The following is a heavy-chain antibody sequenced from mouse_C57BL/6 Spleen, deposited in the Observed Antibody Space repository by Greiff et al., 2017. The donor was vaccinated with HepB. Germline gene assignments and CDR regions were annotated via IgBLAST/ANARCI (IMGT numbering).Heavy chain of an antibody. CDR3: ARSTQGGYFDV. CDR2: IDPEDGDT. Sequence: VQLQQSGAELVKPGASVKLSCTASGFNIKDYYMHWVKQRTEQGLEWIGRIDPEDGDTKYAPKFQGKATITADTSSNTAYLQLSSLTSEDTAVYYCARSTQGGYFDVWGTGTTVTVSS. D-gene: IGHD5-1*01. J-gene: IGHJ1*03. CDR1: GFNIKDYY. V-gene: IGHV14-2*01.